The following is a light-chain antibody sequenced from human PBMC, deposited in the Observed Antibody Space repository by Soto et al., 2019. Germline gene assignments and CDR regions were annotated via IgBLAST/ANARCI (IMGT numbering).Light chain of an antibody. V-gene: IGLV1-40*01. CDR1: TSNFGAGYD. Sequence: QSVLTQPPSVSGAPGQGVTMSCTGSTSNFGAGYDAHWYQQVPGTAPKLLIYNNNYRPPGVPDRFSGSKSGTSASLAITGLQAEDEADYYCQSYDSSLRTYVFGSGTKV. CDR2: NNN. CDR3: QSYDSSLRTYV. J-gene: IGLJ1*01.